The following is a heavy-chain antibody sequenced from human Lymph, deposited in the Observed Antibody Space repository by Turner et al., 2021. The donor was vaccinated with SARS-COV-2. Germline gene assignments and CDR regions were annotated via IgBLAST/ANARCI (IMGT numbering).Heavy chain of an antibody. CDR1: GYTFNSDD. J-gene: IGHJ5*02. D-gene: IGHD2-21*02. Sequence: QVQLVQSGAEVTKPGASVKVSCKASGYTFNSDDINWVRQATGQGLEWMGWMNPNSGYTGYAQKCQCRVTLTRNTSISTAYMELNSLTSDDPAVYYCAKGDGYPPHGLLDPWGQGTLVTVSS. CDR3: AKGDGYPPHGLLDP. V-gene: IGHV1-8*01. CDR2: MNPNSGYT.